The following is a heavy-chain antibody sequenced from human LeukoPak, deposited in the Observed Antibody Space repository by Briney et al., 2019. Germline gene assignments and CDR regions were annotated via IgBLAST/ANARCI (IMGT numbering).Heavy chain of an antibody. V-gene: IGHV3-30*18. CDR3: AKALAVAGDYYYYGMDV. CDR2: ISYDGSNK. Sequence: GGSLRLSCAASGFTFSSYGMHWVRQAPGKGLEWVAVISYDGSNKYYADSVKGRFTTSRDNSKNTLYLQMNSLRAEDTAVYYCAKALAVAGDYYYYGMDVWGQGTTVTVSS. D-gene: IGHD6-19*01. CDR1: GFTFSSYG. J-gene: IGHJ6*02.